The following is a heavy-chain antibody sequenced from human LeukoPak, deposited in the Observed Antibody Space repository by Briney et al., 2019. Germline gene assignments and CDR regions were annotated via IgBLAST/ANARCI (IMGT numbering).Heavy chain of an antibody. Sequence: GGSLRLPCAASGFTFSSYAMSWVRQAPGKGLEWVSAISGSGGSTYYADSVKGRFTISRDNSKNTLYLQMNSLRAEDTAVYYCATQRSGWRKLGFDYWGQGTLVTVST. CDR1: GFTFSSYA. J-gene: IGHJ4*02. D-gene: IGHD6-19*01. V-gene: IGHV3-23*01. CDR3: ATQRSGWRKLGFDY. CDR2: ISGSGGST.